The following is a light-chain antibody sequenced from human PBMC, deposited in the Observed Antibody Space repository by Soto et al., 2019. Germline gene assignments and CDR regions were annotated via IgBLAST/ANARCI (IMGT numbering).Light chain of an antibody. Sequence: DIVMTQSPDSLAVSLGERATINYKSSQSVLYSSNNKIYLAWYQQKPGQPPKLLFYWASTRESGVPDRFSGSGSGTDFTLTISSLQAEDVAVYYCQQYYSTPFTFGPGTKVDIK. CDR1: QSVLYSSNNKIY. CDR2: WAS. CDR3: QQYYSTPFT. J-gene: IGKJ3*01. V-gene: IGKV4-1*01.